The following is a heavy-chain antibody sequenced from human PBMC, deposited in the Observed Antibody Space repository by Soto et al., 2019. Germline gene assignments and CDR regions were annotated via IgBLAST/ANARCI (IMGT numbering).Heavy chain of an antibody. J-gene: IGHJ4*02. V-gene: IGHV4-34*01. CDR3: ARLGYYHSGGPP. CDR1: GGSFSAYY. D-gene: IGHD3-22*01. Sequence: QVQLQQWGAGLLKPSETLSLTCAVYGGSFSAYYWSWIRQPPGKGLEWIGEVNDGGRPNYSVSLKSRHTISLDTSKNQFSLKLSSVTAAYTAVYYCARLGYYHSGGPPWGQGTLVTVSS. CDR2: VNDGGRP.